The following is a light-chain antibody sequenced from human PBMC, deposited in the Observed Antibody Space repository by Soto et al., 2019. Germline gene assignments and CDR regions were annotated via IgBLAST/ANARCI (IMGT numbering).Light chain of an antibody. CDR2: ETS. J-gene: IGKJ1*01. Sequence: EIVLTQSPGTLSLSPGARAPLSCRASQSVTAGYFAWYQQNPGQPPRLLIYETSSRTTGVPDRSSGSGSGTDFTLTISRLEPEDFAMYYCQQYGNSPTFGQGTKVDIK. V-gene: IGKV3-20*01. CDR3: QQYGNSPT. CDR1: QSVTAGY.